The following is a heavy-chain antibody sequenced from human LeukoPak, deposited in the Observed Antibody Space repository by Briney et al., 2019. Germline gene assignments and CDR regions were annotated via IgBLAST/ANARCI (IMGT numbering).Heavy chain of an antibody. CDR1: RYTFTTYG. D-gene: IGHD3-9*01. V-gene: IGHV1-18*01. Sequence: GAPVKVSCKASRYTFTTYGISWVRQAPGQRLEWLGRISVYNGNTNYAQKLQGRVTMTTDTSTSTAYMELRSLRSDDTAVYYCARMILLLGDVLTVPPRGFDYWGQGTLVTVSS. J-gene: IGHJ4*02. CDR3: ARMILLLGDVLTVPPRGFDY. CDR2: ISVYNGNT.